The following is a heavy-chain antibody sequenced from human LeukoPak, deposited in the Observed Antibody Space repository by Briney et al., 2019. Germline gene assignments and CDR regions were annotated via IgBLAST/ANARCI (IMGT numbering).Heavy chain of an antibody. Sequence: SETLSLTCTVSGGSISSSNYYWGWIRQPPGKGLEWIGSIYYSGSTYYNPSLKSRVTISVDTSKNQFSLKLRYVTAADTAVYYCARYGYGDPLFDHWGQGTLVTVSS. CDR3: ARYGYGDPLFDH. CDR1: GGSISSSNYY. CDR2: IYYSGST. V-gene: IGHV4-39*01. J-gene: IGHJ4*02. D-gene: IGHD4-17*01.